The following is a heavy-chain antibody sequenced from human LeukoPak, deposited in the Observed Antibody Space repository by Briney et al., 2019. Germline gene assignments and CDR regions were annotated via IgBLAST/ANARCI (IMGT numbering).Heavy chain of an antibody. Sequence: GGSLRLSCAASGFSFRTHWMSWVRQAPGKGLEWVPNINQDGRKKFYVDSVEGRFTISRDDAKTSLFLQMNSLRVEDTAVYYCAKWMGRDSWGQGTLVTVSS. J-gene: IGHJ4*02. CDR2: INQDGRKK. CDR1: GFSFRTHW. D-gene: IGHD6-19*01. CDR3: AKWMGRDS. V-gene: IGHV3-7*02.